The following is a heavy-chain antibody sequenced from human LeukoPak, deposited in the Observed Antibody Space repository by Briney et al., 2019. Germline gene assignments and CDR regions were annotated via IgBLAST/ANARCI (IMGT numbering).Heavy chain of an antibody. V-gene: IGHV3-30-3*01. CDR1: ESTSITIA. Sequence: GGPRGLPGVAPESTSITIAIPWVAQAPAKGLEWVAFISHDGSNTYYADSVKGRFTSSRDNTKNTLFLQMNSLRPEDTAVYYCARDSSRPTWGQGTLVTASS. CDR3: ARDSSRPT. D-gene: IGHD6-19*01. J-gene: IGHJ5*02. CDR2: ISHDGSNT.